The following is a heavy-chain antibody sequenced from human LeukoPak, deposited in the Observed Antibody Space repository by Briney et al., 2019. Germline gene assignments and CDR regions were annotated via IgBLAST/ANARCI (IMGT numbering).Heavy chain of an antibody. CDR3: ARGVLLWFGDCYYYSMDV. D-gene: IGHD3-10*01. CDR2: IIPIFGTA. Sequence: SVKVSCKASGGTFSSYAISWVRQAPGQGLEWMGGIIPIFGTANYAQKFQGRVTITTDESTSTAYMELSSLRSEDTAVYYCARGVLLWFGDCYYYSMDVWGKGTTVTVSS. CDR1: GGTFSSYA. J-gene: IGHJ6*03. V-gene: IGHV1-69*05.